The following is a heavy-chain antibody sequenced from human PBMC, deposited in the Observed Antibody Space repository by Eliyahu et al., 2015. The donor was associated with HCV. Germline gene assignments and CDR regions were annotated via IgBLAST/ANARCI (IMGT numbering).Heavy chain of an antibody. CDR1: GGSISSSGYY. D-gene: IGHD3-22*01. CDR3: ARDYDSSGYYFDY. Sequence: QVQLQESGPGLVMPSQTLSLTCTVSGGSISSSGYYWSWIRQHPGKGLEWIGYIYSSGGTYYNPSLKSRVTISVDTSKNQFSLKLSSVTAADTAFYYCARDYDSSGYYFDYWGQGALVTVSS. CDR2: IYSSGGT. J-gene: IGHJ4*02. V-gene: IGHV4-31*03.